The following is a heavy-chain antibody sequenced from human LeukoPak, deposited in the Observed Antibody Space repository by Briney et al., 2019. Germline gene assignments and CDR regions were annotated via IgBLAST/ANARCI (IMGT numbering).Heavy chain of an antibody. J-gene: IGHJ5*02. V-gene: IGHV1-18*01. Sequence: ASVKVSCKASGYTFTSYGISWVRQAPGQGLEWMGWISAYNGNTNYAQKLQGRVTMTTDTSTSPAYMELRSLRSDDTAVYYCARDFPYSSSSNWFDPWGQGTLVTVSS. CDR2: ISAYNGNT. CDR3: ARDFPYSSSSNWFDP. D-gene: IGHD6-6*01. CDR1: GYTFTSYG.